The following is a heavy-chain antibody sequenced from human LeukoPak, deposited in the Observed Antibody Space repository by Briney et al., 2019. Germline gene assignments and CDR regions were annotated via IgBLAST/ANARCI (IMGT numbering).Heavy chain of an antibody. J-gene: IGHJ4*02. CDR1: GFTFDDYA. V-gene: IGHV3-30*04. CDR2: ISYDGSNK. D-gene: IGHD3-22*01. CDR3: ARGLAPIERIPMIVVVTEGCLHY. Sequence: SGGSLRLSCAASGFTFDDYAMHWVRQAPGKGLEWVAVISYDGSNKYYADSVKGRFTISRDNSKNTLYLQMNSLRTEDTAVYYCARGLAPIERIPMIVVVTEGCLHYWGQGTLVTVSS.